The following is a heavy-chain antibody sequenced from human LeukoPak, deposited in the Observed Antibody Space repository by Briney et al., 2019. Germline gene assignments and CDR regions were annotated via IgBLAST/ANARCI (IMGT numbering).Heavy chain of an antibody. CDR2: IKQDGSEI. J-gene: IGHJ4*02. V-gene: IGHV3-7*03. Sequence: PGGSLRLSCAASGFTLSSYWMSWVRQAPGKGLEWVANIKQDGSEINYVDSVKGRFTISRDNAMNSLYLQMNSLRAEDTAIYYCARSLPYGTTWYGRSDFWGQGTLVTVSS. CDR1: GFTLSSYW. CDR3: ARSLPYGTTWYGRSDF. D-gene: IGHD6-13*01.